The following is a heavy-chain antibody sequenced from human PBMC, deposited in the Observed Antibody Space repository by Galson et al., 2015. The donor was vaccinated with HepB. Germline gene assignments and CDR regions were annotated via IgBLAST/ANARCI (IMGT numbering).Heavy chain of an antibody. D-gene: IGHD4-17*01. CDR2: TVYGGAEE. CDR1: GFRFISHG. Sequence: SLRLSCAASGFRFISHGMHWIRQDPGKGLEWVAVTVYGGAEEHYADSVKGRFTISRDTFKNTVYLQMNSLRVEETAVYYCAREQVYGDYRTADFWGQGTLVSVSS. CDR3: AREQVYGDYRTADF. J-gene: IGHJ4*02. V-gene: IGHV3-33*01.